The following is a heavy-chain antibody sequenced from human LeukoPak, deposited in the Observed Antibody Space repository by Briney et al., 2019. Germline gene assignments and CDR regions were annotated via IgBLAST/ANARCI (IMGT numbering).Heavy chain of an antibody. CDR3: ARAAALSYYFDY. CDR2: MNPNSGNT. D-gene: IGHD3-16*02. CDR1: GYTFTSYD. J-gene: IGHJ4*02. Sequence: ASVKVSCKASGYTFTSYDINWVRQATGQGLEWMGWMNPNSGNTGYAQKFQGRVTMNRNTSISTAYMELSSLRSEDTAVYYCARAAALSYYFDYWGQGTLVTVSS. V-gene: IGHV1-8*01.